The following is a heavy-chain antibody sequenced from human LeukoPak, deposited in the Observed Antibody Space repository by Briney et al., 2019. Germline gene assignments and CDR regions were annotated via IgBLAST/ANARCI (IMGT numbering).Heavy chain of an antibody. CDR1: GLTFSSYA. V-gene: IGHV3-23*01. CDR2: ISGSSSST. D-gene: IGHD3-22*01. J-gene: IGHJ4*02. Sequence: QPGGSLRLSCAASGLTFSSYAMSWVRQAPGKGLEWVSAISGSSSSTYYADSVEGRFTISRDNSKNTLYFQMNSLRVEDTAIYYCAKSERLSMIVGWAPTFDYWGQGTLVTVSS. CDR3: AKSERLSMIVGWAPTFDY.